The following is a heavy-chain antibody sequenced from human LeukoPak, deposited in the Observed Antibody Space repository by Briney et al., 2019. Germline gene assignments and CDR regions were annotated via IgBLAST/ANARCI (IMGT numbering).Heavy chain of an antibody. V-gene: IGHV1-69*05. CDR2: IIPIFGTA. J-gene: IGHJ3*02. D-gene: IGHD2-15*01. CDR1: GGTFSSYA. CDR3: AASYCSGGSCYVAFDI. Sequence: GASAKVSCKASGGTFSSYAISWMRQAPGQGLEWMGGIIPIFGTANYAQKFQGRVTITTDESTSTAYMELSSLRSEDTAVYYCAASYCSGGSCYVAFDIWGQGTMVTVSS.